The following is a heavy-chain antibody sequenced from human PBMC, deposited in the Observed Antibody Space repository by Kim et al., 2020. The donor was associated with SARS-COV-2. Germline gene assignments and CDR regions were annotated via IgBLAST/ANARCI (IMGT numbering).Heavy chain of an antibody. V-gene: IGHV4-39*01. CDR3: ASIRPYYDSSGYGGWFDP. Sequence: KSRVTISVDTSKNQFSLKLSSVTAADTAVYYCASIRPYYDSSGYGGWFDPWGQGTLVTVSS. D-gene: IGHD3-22*01. J-gene: IGHJ5*02.